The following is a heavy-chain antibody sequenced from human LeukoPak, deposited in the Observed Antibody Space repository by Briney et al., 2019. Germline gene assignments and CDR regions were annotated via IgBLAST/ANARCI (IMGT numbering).Heavy chain of an antibody. D-gene: IGHD2-2*01. J-gene: IGHJ6*02. CDR2: ISTSSSTI. Sequence: GGSLRLSCAASGFTFSTYSMNWVRQAPGKGLEWVSYISTSSSTIYYADSVKGRFTISRDNAKNSRYLQMNSLRAEDTAVYFCATDRYCGSASCQYYYYSGLDVWGQGTTVTVSS. CDR3: ATDRYCGSASCQYYYYSGLDV. V-gene: IGHV3-48*01. CDR1: GFTFSTYS.